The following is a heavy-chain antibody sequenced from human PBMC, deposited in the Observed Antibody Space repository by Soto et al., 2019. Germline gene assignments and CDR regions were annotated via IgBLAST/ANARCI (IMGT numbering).Heavy chain of an antibody. CDR2: INPSGGST. J-gene: IGHJ5*02. D-gene: IGHD6-13*01. V-gene: IGHV1-46*03. Sequence: ASVKVSCKASGYTFTSYHMHWVRQAPGQGLEWMGIINPSGGSTSYAQKFQGRVTMTRDTSTSTVYMELSSLRSEDTAVYYCARDGFYSSSRNNWFDPWGQGTLVTVS. CDR3: ARDGFYSSSRNNWFDP. CDR1: GYTFTSYH.